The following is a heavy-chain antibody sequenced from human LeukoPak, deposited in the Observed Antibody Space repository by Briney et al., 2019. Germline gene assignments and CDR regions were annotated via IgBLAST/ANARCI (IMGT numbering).Heavy chain of an antibody. CDR2: IIPIFGTA. CDR3: ARDRGLNWFDP. CDR1: GGTFSSYA. J-gene: IGHJ5*02. Sequence: ASVKVSCKASGGTFSSYAISWVRQAPGQGLEWMGGIIPIFGTANYAQKFQGWVTMTRDTSISTAYMELSRLRSDDTAVYYCARDRGLNWFDPWGQGTLVTVSS. V-gene: IGHV1-69*05.